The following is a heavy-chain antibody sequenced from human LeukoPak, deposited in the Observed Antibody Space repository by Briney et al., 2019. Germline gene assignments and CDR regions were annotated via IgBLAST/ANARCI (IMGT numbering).Heavy chain of an antibody. CDR1: GFTFSSYW. Sequence: GGSLRLSCAASGFTFSSYWMHWVRQAPGKGLVWVSRISTDGSSTNYADSVKGRFTISRGNAKNMVYLQMNSLRAEDTAVYYCARSSSPVYWGQGTLVTVSS. D-gene: IGHD6-13*01. V-gene: IGHV3-74*01. CDR3: ARSSSPVY. CDR2: ISTDGSST. J-gene: IGHJ4*02.